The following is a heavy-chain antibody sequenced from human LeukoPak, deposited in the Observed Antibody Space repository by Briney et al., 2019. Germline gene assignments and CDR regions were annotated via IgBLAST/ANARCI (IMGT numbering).Heavy chain of an antibody. V-gene: IGHV1-18*01. J-gene: IGHJ5*02. Sequence: RASVKVSCKASGYTFTSYGISWVRQAPGQGLEWMGWISGYNGNTNYAQKLQGRVTMTTDTSTSTAYMELRSLRSDDTAVYYCARDRGYSYGYGSSWFDPWGQGTLVTVSS. CDR2: ISGYNGNT. D-gene: IGHD5-18*01. CDR1: GYTFTSYG. CDR3: ARDRGYSYGYGSSWFDP.